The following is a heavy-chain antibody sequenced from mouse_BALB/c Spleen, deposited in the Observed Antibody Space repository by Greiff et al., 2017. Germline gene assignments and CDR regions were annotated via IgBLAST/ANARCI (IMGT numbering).Heavy chain of an antibody. CDR3: AFETARASMDY. CDR1: GFTFSSYA. CDR2: ISSGGSYT. D-gene: IGHD3-2*01. J-gene: IGHJ4*01. V-gene: IGHV5-9-4*01. Sequence: DVKLVESGGGLVKPGGSLKLSCAASGFTFSSYAMSWVRQSPEKRLEWVAEISSGGSYTYYPDTVTGRFTISRDNAKNTLYLEMSSLRSEDTAMYYCAFETARASMDYWGQGTSVTVSS.